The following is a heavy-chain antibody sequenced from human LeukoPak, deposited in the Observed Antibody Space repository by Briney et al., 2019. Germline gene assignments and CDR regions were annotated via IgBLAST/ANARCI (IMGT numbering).Heavy chain of an antibody. CDR1: GFSLSTSGVG. V-gene: IGHV2-5*02. CDR2: IYWDDDK. Sequence: SGPTLVNPTQTLTLTCTFSGFSLSTSGVGVGWIRQPPGKALEWLAPIYWDDDKRYSPSLKSRLTITKDTSKNQVVLTMTNRDPVDTATYYCAHIREVSGFLEWLFDAFDIWGQGTMVTVSS. CDR3: AHIREVSGFLEWLFDAFDI. J-gene: IGHJ3*02. D-gene: IGHD3-3*01.